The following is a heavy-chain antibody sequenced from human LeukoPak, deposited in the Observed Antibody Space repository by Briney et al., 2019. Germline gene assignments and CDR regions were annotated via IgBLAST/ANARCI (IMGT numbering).Heavy chain of an antibody. Sequence: SETLSLTCTVSGVSISSYYWSWIRQPPGKGLEWIGYIYYSGSTNYNPSLKSRVTISVDTSKNQFSLKLSSVTAADTAVYYCARDRIWAGNQYYYYYGMDVWGQGTTVTVSS. CDR1: GVSISSYY. CDR2: IYYSGST. J-gene: IGHJ6*02. V-gene: IGHV4-59*01. D-gene: IGHD4-23*01. CDR3: ARDRIWAGNQYYYYYGMDV.